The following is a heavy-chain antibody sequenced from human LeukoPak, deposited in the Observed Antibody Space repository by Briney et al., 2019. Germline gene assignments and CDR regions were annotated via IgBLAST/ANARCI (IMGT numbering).Heavy chain of an antibody. CDR1: GYILSSYY. D-gene: IGHD2-21*02. Sequence: GASVKGSCKASGYILSSYYMHWVRQAPGQGLEWMGIINPSGGSTDYAQKFQGRVTMTRDKSTSTVYMELNSLRSEDTALYYCARTYCGGDCNNRYFDYWGQGTLVTVSS. CDR2: INPSGGST. CDR3: ARTYCGGDCNNRYFDY. J-gene: IGHJ4*02. V-gene: IGHV1-46*01.